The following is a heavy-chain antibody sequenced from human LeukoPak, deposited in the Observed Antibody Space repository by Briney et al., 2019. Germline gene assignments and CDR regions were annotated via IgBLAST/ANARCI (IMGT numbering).Heavy chain of an antibody. CDR1: GFTLSSYT. CDR3: ATDLIHYYASGAKT. D-gene: IGHD3-10*01. CDR2: ISTSGSYI. V-gene: IGHV3-21*01. Sequence: PGGSLRLSCAVSGFTLSSYTMNWVRQAPGKGLEWVSSISTSGSYIYYANSMKGRFTISRDNAKNSLYLQMNSLRVEDSAVYYCATDLIHYYASGAKTWGQGTLVTVSS. J-gene: IGHJ5*02.